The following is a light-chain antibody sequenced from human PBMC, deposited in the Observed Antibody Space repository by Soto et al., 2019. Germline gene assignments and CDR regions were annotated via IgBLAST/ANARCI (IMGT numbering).Light chain of an antibody. CDR1: QSVSSY. CDR2: DAS. J-gene: IGKJ5*01. Sequence: EIVLTQSPATLSLSPGDRATLSCRASQSVSSYLAWYQQKPGQAPRLLIYDASNRATGIPARFSGSGSGTDFSLTISSLEPEDFAVYYCQQRSNWPLITFGQGTRLEI. CDR3: QQRSNWPLIT. V-gene: IGKV3-11*01.